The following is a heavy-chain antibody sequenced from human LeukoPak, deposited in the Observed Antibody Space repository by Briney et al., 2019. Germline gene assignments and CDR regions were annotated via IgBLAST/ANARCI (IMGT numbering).Heavy chain of an antibody. CDR2: IYYSGST. Sequence: SETLSLTCAVSGGSISDSSDYWGWIRQPPGKGLEWIGSIYYSGSTYYNPSLKSRVTISVDTSKNQFSLKLSSVTAADTAVYYCARTKIAAAGTCFDYWGQGTLVTVSS. CDR1: GGSISDSSDY. J-gene: IGHJ4*02. D-gene: IGHD6-13*01. CDR3: ARTKIAAAGTCFDY. V-gene: IGHV4-39*07.